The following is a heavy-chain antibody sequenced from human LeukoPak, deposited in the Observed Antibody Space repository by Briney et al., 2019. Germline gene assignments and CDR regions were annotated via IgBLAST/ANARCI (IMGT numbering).Heavy chain of an antibody. V-gene: IGHV4-30-2*01. Sequence: PSETLSLTCTVSGGSISSGGHSWSWIRQPPGKGLEWIGYIYHSGSGSTYYNPSLKSRVTISVDKSENQFSLKLSSVTAADTAVYYCAREGPDSTFYGMDVWGQGTTVTVSS. CDR2: IYHSGSGST. CDR3: AREGPDSTFYGMDV. D-gene: IGHD6-13*01. CDR1: GGSISSGGHS. J-gene: IGHJ6*02.